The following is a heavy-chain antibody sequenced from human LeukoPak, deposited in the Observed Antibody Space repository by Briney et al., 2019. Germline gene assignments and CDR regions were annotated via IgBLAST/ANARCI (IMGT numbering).Heavy chain of an antibody. CDR1: GYSISSGYY. CDR3: ARTGGHWTGGAKIEY. CDR2: IHHSGST. J-gene: IGHJ4*02. Sequence: SETLSLTCTVSGYSISSGYYWGWIRQPPGKGLEWIGSIHHSGSTYYNPSLNSRVTISVDTSKNQFSLKLSSVTAADTAVYYCARTGGHWTGGAKIEYWGQGTLVTVSS. D-gene: IGHD2-8*02. V-gene: IGHV4-38-2*02.